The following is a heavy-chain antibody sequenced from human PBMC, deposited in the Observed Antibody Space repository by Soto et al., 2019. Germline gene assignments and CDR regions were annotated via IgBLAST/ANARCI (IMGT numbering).Heavy chain of an antibody. V-gene: IGHV4-4*02. Sequence: SETLSLTCAISVGSISNTNWWSWVRQPPGKGLEWIGEIYHSGSTNYKPSPKSRLSISVDKSRNQFSLRLSSVTAADTAVYYCASRLGATRFDNWGQGILVTV. CDR3: ASRLGATRFDN. CDR2: IYHSGST. J-gene: IGHJ4*02. CDR1: VGSISNTNW. D-gene: IGHD1-26*01.